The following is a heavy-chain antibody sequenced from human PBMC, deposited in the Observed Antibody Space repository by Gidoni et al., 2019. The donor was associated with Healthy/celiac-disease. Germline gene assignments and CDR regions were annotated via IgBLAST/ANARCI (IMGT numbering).Heavy chain of an antibody. CDR2: ISGSGGST. CDR1: GFTFSSYA. J-gene: IGHJ6*03. V-gene: IGHV3-23*01. CDR3: AKDGGYDFWSGYYNYYYYYMDV. D-gene: IGHD3-3*01. Sequence: EVQLLESGGGLVQPGGSLRLSCAASGFTFSSYAMSWVRQAPGKGLEWVSAISGSGGSTYYADSVKGRFTISRDNSKNTLYLQMNSLRAEDTAVYYCAKDGGYDFWSGYYNYYYYYMDVWGKGTTVTVSS.